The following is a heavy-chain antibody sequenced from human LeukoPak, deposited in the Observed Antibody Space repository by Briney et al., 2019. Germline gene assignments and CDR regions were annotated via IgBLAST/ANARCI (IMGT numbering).Heavy chain of an antibody. V-gene: IGHV3-21*01. D-gene: IGHD2-15*01. J-gene: IGHJ4*02. CDR2: ISSSSSYI. CDR3: ARDTSYCSGGSCYRTFDY. Sequence: GGSLGLSCAASGFTFSSYSMNWVRQAPGKGLEWVSSISSSSSYIYYADSVKGRFTISRDNAKNSLYLQMNSLRAEDTAVYYCARDTSYCSGGSCYRTFDYWGQGTLVTVSS. CDR1: GFTFSSYS.